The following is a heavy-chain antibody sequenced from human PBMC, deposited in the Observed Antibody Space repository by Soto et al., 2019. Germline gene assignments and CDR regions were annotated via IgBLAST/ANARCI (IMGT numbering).Heavy chain of an antibody. CDR1: GYTFTGYY. V-gene: IGHV1-2*04. D-gene: IGHD6-19*01. Sequence: QVQLVQSGAEVKKPGASVKVSCKASGYTFTGYYMHWVRQAPGQGLEWMGWINPNSGGTNYAQKFQGWVTMTRDTSISTAYMELSRLRSDVTAVYYCARGIAVPGGGEYWFDPWGQGTLVTVSS. J-gene: IGHJ5*02. CDR2: INPNSGGT. CDR3: ARGIAVPGGGEYWFDP.